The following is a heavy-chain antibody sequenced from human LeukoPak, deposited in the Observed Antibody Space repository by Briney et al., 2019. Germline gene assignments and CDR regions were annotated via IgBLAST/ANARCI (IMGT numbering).Heavy chain of an antibody. J-gene: IGHJ4*02. D-gene: IGHD2-15*01. CDR1: GFTFSNYG. CDR3: ARDSHYCTGGSCRSSCVDY. CDR2: IWFDGSNK. Sequence: HPGRSLRLSCAASGFTFSNYGMHWVRQAPGKGLEWVAAIWFDGSNKHYADSVRGRFTISRDNSKNMLYLQMNTLRAEDTAMYYCARDSHYCTGGSCRSSCVDYWGQGTQVTVSS. V-gene: IGHV3-33*01.